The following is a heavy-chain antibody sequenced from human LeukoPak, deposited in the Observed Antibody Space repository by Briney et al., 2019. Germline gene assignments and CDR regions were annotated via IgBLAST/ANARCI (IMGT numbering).Heavy chain of an antibody. J-gene: IGHJ3*01. D-gene: IGHD5-18*01. CDR1: GGSFSGYY. Sequence: SSETLSLTCAVYGGSFSGYYWSWIRQPPGKGLEWIGEINHSGSTNYNPSLKSRVTISVDTSKNQFSLKLSPVTAADTAVYYCARSKRGYSSNFGLVLWGQGTMVTVSS. V-gene: IGHV4-34*01. CDR3: ARSKRGYSSNFGLVL. CDR2: INHSGST.